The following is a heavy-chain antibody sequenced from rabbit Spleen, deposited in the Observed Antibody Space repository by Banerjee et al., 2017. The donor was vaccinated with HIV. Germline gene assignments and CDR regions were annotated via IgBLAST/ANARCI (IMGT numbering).Heavy chain of an antibody. D-gene: IGHD2-1*01. CDR1: KFSFSSGYY. J-gene: IGHJ4*01. V-gene: IGHV1S40*01. CDR2: IYAGSSGST. CDR3: AREDGADFAFNL. Sequence: QSLEESGGDLVKPEGSLTLTCTASKFSFSSGYYMCWVRQAPGKGLEWIACIYAGSSGSTWYASWAKGRFTVPKTSSTTVTLQMTSLTVADTATYFCAREDGADFAFNLWGPGTLVTVS.